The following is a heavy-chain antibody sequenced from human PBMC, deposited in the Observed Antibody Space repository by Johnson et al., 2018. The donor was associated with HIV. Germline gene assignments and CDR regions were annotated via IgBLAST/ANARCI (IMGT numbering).Heavy chain of an antibody. CDR2: ISWNSGSI. CDR3: AKLVGDYVSNAFDI. D-gene: IGHD4-17*01. Sequence: QMLLVESGGGVVQPGRSLRLSCAASGFTFSSYALHWVRQAPGKGLEWVSGISWNSGSIGYADSVKGRFTISRDNSKNTLYLQMNSLRAEDTAVYYCAKLVGDYVSNAFDIWGQGTMVTVSS. J-gene: IGHJ3*02. CDR1: GFTFSSYA. V-gene: IGHV3-NL1*01.